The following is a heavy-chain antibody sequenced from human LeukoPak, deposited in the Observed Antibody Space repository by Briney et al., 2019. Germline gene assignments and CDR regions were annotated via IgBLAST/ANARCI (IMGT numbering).Heavy chain of an antibody. CDR1: GGSISSYY. J-gene: IGHJ6*02. CDR3: ARGARHHYYGMDV. Sequence: SETLSLTCTVSGGSISSYYWSWIRQPPGKGLEWIGYIYYSGSTNYNPSLKSRVTISVDTSKNQFSLKLSSVTAADTAVYYCARGARHHYYGMDVWGQGTTVTVSS. V-gene: IGHV4-59*01. CDR2: IYYSGST.